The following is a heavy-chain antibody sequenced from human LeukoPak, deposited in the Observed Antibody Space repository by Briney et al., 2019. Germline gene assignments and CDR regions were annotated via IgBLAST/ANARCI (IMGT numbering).Heavy chain of an antibody. CDR2: IYTSGST. V-gene: IGHV4-61*02. CDR1: GGSISSGSYY. CDR3: ARDHYYGSGSYYRQYYFDY. J-gene: IGHJ4*02. Sequence: PSQTLSLTCTVSGGSISSGSYYWSWIRQPAGKGLEWIGRIYTSGSTNYNPSLKSRVTISVDTSKNQSSLKLSSVTAADTAVYYCARDHYYGSGSYYRQYYFDYWGQGTLVTVSS. D-gene: IGHD3-10*01.